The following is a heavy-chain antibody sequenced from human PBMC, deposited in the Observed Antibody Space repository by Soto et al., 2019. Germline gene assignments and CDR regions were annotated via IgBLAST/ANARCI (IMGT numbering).Heavy chain of an antibody. D-gene: IGHD3-3*01. V-gene: IGHV1-8*01. CDR1: GYTFTSYD. J-gene: IGHJ5*02. Sequence: GASVKVSCKASGYTFTSYDINWVRQATGQGLEWMGWMNPNSGNTGYAQKFQGRVTMTRNTSISTAYMELSSLRSEDTAVYYCAREIYDFWSGYYGWFDPWGQGTLVTVSS. CDR3: AREIYDFWSGYYGWFDP. CDR2: MNPNSGNT.